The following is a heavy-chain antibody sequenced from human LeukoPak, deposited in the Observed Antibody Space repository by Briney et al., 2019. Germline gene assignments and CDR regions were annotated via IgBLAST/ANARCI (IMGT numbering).Heavy chain of an antibody. CDR2: IKSITDGGTT. J-gene: IGHJ4*02. CDR3: AKHIVVVPAAID. D-gene: IGHD2-2*02. CDR1: GFTFSNAW. V-gene: IGHV3-15*01. Sequence: GGSLRLSCAASGFTFSNAWMSWVRQAPGKGLEWVGRIKSITDGGTTDYAAPVKGRFTISRDDSKNTLYLQMNSLKTEDTAVYYCAKHIVVVPAAIDWGQGTLVTVSS.